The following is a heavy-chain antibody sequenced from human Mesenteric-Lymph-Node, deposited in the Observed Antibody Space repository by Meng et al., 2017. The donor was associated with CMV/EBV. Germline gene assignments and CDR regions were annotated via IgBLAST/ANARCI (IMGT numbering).Heavy chain of an antibody. CDR3: ARGDDYGDYGYFDY. J-gene: IGHJ4*02. CDR2: INHSGST. V-gene: IGHV4-34*01. D-gene: IGHD4-17*01. Sequence: AVYGGSFSGYYWSWIRQPPGKGLEWIGEINHSGSTNYNPSLKSRVTISVDTSKNQFSLKLSSVTAADTAVYYCARGDDYGDYGYFDYWGQGTLVTVSS. CDR1: GGSFSGYY.